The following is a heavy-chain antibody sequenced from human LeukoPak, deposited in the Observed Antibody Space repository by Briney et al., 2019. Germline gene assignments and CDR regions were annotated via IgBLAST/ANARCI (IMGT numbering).Heavy chain of an antibody. CDR3: ARDSGSGYYHFDY. J-gene: IGHJ4*02. CDR1: GFTFSSYG. Sequence: GGSLRLSCAASGFTFSSYGMHWVRQAPGKGLEWVAVIWYDGSNKYYADSVKGRFTISRDNSKNTLYLQMSSLRAEDTAVYYCARDSGSGYYHFDYWGQGTLVTVSS. CDR2: IWYDGSNK. D-gene: IGHD3-22*01. V-gene: IGHV3-33*01.